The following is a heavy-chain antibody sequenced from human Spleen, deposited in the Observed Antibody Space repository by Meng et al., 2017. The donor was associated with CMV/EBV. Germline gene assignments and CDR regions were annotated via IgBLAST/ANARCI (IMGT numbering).Heavy chain of an antibody. V-gene: IGHV1-8*01. CDR3: ATVKADNGGNVVGFDS. J-gene: IGHJ4*02. D-gene: IGHD4/OR15-4a*01. CDR1: SHSFISYD. CDR2: MNQNS. Sequence: VSCKASSHSFISYDISWVRQATGQGLEWLGWMNQNSAGGFQGRITMTWNVSISTAYMELSSLRSEDSAIYYCATVKADNGGNVVGFDSWGQGTLVTVSS.